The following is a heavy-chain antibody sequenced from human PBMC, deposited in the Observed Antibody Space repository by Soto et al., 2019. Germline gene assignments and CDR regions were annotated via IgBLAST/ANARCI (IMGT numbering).Heavy chain of an antibody. CDR1: GGSFSGYY. D-gene: IGHD3-10*01. CDR3: ARGIVTMVRGVITPRSYGMLV. V-gene: IGHV4-34*01. CDR2: INHSGST. J-gene: IGHJ6*02. Sequence: SETLSLTCAVYGGSFSGYYWSWIRQPPGKGLEWIGEINHSGSTNYNPSLKSRVTISVDTSKNQFSLKLSSVTAADTAVYYCARGIVTMVRGVITPRSYGMLVWCQAPTVTVS.